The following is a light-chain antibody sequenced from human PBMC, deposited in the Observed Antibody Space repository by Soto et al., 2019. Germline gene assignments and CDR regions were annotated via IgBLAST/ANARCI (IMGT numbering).Light chain of an antibody. CDR1: QTIGTY. CDR3: QQSYNTPLT. CDR2: DVS. V-gene: IGKV1-39*01. J-gene: IGKJ1*01. Sequence: IEVTQSPSSLAASLGGRVTITCRASQTIGTYVNWYRQKSGAAPELLIYDVSTLQSGVPSRFRGGASGTDFTLTISSLQLDDFATYYCQQSYNTPLTLGQGTKVDIK.